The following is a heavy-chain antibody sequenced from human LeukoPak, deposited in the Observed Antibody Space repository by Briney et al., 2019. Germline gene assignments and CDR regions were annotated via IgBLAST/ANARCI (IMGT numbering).Heavy chain of an antibody. D-gene: IGHD6-13*01. J-gene: IGHJ3*02. Sequence: ASVKVSCKASGYTFTSYDINWVRQATGQGLEWMGWMNPNSGNTGYAQKFQGRVTITRNTSISTAYMELSSLRSEDTAVYYCASLYSSSWSDAFDIWGQGTMVTVSS. CDR3: ASLYSSSWSDAFDI. CDR1: GYTFTSYD. V-gene: IGHV1-8*03. CDR2: MNPNSGNT.